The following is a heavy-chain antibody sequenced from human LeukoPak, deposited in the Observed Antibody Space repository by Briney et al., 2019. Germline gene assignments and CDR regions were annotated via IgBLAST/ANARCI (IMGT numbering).Heavy chain of an antibody. CDR2: IYYSGST. CDR3: ARSSYGDYYFDY. Sequence: SETLSLTCTVSGGSISSSSDYWGWIRQPPGKGLEWIGSIYYSGSTYYNPSLKSRVTISVDTSKNQFSLKLSSVTAADTAVYYCARSSYGDYYFDYWGAGGLLSVSS. D-gene: IGHD4-17*01. V-gene: IGHV4-39*01. CDR1: GGSISSSSDY. J-gene: IGHJ4*02.